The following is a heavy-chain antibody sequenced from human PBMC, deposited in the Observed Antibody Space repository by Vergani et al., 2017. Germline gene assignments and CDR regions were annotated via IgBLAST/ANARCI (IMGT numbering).Heavy chain of an antibody. CDR3: AGGIAAAGNRDY. CDR2: IYSGGST. D-gene: IGHD6-13*01. V-gene: IGHV3-66*01. CDR1: GFTFSSNY. J-gene: IGHJ4*02. Sequence: VQLVESGGGVVQPGRSLRLACAASGFTFSSNYMSWVRQAPGKGLEWVSVIYSGGSTYYADSVKGRFTISRDNSKNTLYLQMNSLRAEDTAVYYCAGGIAAAGNRDYWGQGTLVTVSS.